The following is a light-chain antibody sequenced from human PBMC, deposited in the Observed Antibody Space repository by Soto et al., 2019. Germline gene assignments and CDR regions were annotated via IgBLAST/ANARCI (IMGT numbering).Light chain of an antibody. CDR2: GAS. CDR3: QQYGRSSYT. Sequence: EIVLTQSPGTLSLSPGERATLSCWASQSVSSSYLAWYQQKPGQAPRLLIYGASTRATGIPDRFSGSGSGTDLNLTISRLEPEDFEVYYCQQYGRSSYTFGQGTKLEIK. V-gene: IGKV3-20*01. J-gene: IGKJ2*01. CDR1: QSVSSSY.